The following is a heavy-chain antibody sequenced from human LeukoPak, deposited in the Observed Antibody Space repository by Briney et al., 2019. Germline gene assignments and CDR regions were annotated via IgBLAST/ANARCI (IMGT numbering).Heavy chain of an antibody. J-gene: IGHJ4*02. CDR2: IRYDGSNK. Sequence: GGSLRLSCAASGFTFSSYGMHWVRQAPGKGLEWVAFIRYDGSNKYYADSVKGRFTISRDNSKNTLYLQMNSLRAEDTAVYYCAKDFEVYGGNPFDYWGQGTLVTVSS. D-gene: IGHD4-23*01. V-gene: IGHV3-30*02. CDR1: GFTFSSYG. CDR3: AKDFEVYGGNPFDY.